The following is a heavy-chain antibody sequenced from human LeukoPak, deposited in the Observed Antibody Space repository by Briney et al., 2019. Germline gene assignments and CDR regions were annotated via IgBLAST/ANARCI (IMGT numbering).Heavy chain of an antibody. V-gene: IGHV1-46*01. CDR2: INPSGGST. Sequence: ASVKVSCKASGYTFTSYYIHWVRQAPGQGLEWMGRINPSGGSTSYAEKFQGRVTMTRDTSISTAYMELSRLRSDDTAVYYCARDGLLWFGDYYCYYYMDVWGKGTTVTVSS. CDR3: ARDGLLWFGDYYCYYYMDV. J-gene: IGHJ6*03. D-gene: IGHD3-10*01. CDR1: GYTFTSYY.